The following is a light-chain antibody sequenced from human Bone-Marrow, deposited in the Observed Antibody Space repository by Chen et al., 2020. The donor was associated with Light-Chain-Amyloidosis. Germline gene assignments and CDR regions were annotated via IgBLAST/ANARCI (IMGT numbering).Light chain of an antibody. Sequence: QSALTQPASVSGSPRQSITISCTASNSDVGNYNLVSWYQHHPGKAPKLIIYGDFKRPSGVSNRFSCSKSGNTASLTISGLQNEDEAHYHCCAYTGSSTWVFGGGTKLTFL. V-gene: IGLV2-23*01. CDR1: NSDVGNYNL. CDR2: GDF. CDR3: CAYTGSSTWV. J-gene: IGLJ3*02.